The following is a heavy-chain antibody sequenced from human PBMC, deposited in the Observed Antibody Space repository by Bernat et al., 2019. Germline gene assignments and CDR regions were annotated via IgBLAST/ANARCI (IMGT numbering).Heavy chain of an antibody. CDR2: IFYSGST. CDR1: GGSISSGGYY. CDR3: AREGDYGDSHGMDV. J-gene: IGHJ6*02. Sequence: QVQLQESGPGLVKPSQTLSLTCTVSGGSISSGGYYWSWIRQHPGKGLEWIGYIFYSGSTYYNPSLKSRVTISVDTSKNQFSLKLSSVTAADTAVYYCAREGDYGDSHGMDVWGQGTTVTVSS. D-gene: IGHD4-17*01. V-gene: IGHV4-31*03.